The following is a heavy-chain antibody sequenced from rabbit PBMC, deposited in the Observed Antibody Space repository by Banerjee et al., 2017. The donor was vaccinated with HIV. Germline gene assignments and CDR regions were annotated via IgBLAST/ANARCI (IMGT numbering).Heavy chain of an antibody. CDR3: ARKYAGSVRYWDL. V-gene: IGHV1S40*01. Sequence: QSLEESGGGLVKPGASLTLTCTASGFSFTSMYYACWVRQAPGKGLEWIGCIYTGSGNTYYATWAKGRFTITRSTSLNTVTLQLNSLTAADTATYFCARKYAGSVRYWDLWGPGTLVTVS. D-gene: IGHD4-2*01. CDR1: GFSFTSMYY. J-gene: IGHJ6*01. CDR2: IYTGSGNT.